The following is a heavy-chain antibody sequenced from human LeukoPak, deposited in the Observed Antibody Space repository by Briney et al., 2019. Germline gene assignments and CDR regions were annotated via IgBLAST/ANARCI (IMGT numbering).Heavy chain of an antibody. D-gene: IGHD3-22*01. CDR1: GYTFTEYY. V-gene: IGHV1-2*02. CDR2: VNPYTGDA. Sequence: GASVKVSCKASGYTFTEYYIHWVRQAPGHGLEWMGLVNPYTGDAKYTEKFQSLDTTNRDTSVSTAYMQLSRLRSDDTGVYYCARGKSGFPPWGQGTPVTVSP. J-gene: IGHJ4*02. CDR3: ARGKSGFPP.